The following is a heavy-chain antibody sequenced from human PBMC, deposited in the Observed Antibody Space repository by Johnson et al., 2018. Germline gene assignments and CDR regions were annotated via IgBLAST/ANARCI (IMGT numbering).Heavy chain of an antibody. Sequence: QVQLVQSGAEVKKPGSSXKVSCKASGGTFSSYAISWVRQAPGQGLEWMGGIIPIFGTTKYAQKFQGRVTITADEFTSTAYMELSSLRSEDTAVYYCARDYGDYGRWFDPWGQGTLVTVSS. CDR3: ARDYGDYGRWFDP. J-gene: IGHJ5*02. CDR1: GGTFSSYA. D-gene: IGHD4-17*01. CDR2: IIPIFGTT. V-gene: IGHV1-69*12.